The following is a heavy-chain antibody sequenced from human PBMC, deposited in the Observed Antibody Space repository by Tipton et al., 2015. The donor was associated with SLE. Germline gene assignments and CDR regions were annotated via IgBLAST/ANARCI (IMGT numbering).Heavy chain of an antibody. V-gene: IGHV4-59*01. Sequence: TLSLTCSIYGGSFGGYYWSWIRQPPGKGLEWIGYIYYSGSTNYNPSLKSRVTISVDTSKNQFSLKLSSVTAADTAVYYCARGGLGVSYYYYMDVWGKGTTVTVSS. CDR2: IYYSGST. D-gene: IGHD1-26*01. J-gene: IGHJ6*03. CDR3: ARGGLGVSYYYYMDV. CDR1: GGSFGGYY.